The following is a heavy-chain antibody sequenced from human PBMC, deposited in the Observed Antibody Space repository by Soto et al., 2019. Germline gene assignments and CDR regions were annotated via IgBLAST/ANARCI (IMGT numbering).Heavy chain of an antibody. V-gene: IGHV3-66*01. CDR1: GFTVSANY. CDR2: MYRGGDP. J-gene: IGHJ6*04. D-gene: IGHD2-8*02. Sequence: GGSLRLSCTASGFTVSANYMSWVRQVPGKGLEWVSVMYRGGDPYYAESVKGRFTISRDTSKNILYLQMDSLRAEDTAVYYCVREPWYITNCHVYGMDFWGGGTTVTVYS. CDR3: VREPWYITNCHVYGMDF.